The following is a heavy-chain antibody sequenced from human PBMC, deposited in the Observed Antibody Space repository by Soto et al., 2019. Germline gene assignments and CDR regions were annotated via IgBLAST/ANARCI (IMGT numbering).Heavy chain of an antibody. D-gene: IGHD2-8*01. V-gene: IGHV1-2*02. Sequence: ASVKVSCKASGYTFTGYYMHWVRQAPGQGLEWMGWINPNIGGANYAQKFQGRVTITTDESTSTAYMELSSLRSEDTAVYYCARGMGYCTNGVCYTGGMDVWGQGTTVTAP. CDR1: GYTFTGYY. CDR2: INPNIGGA. CDR3: ARGMGYCTNGVCYTGGMDV. J-gene: IGHJ6*02.